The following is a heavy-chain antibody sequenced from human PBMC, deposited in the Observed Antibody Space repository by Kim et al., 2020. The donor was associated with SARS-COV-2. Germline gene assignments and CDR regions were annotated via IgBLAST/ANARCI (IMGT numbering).Heavy chain of an antibody. CDR3: ARVYVAVNAQFDY. D-gene: IGHD2-21*01. Sequence: GGSLRLSCAASGFTFSSYSMHWVRHAPGKGLEWVAIISYDGSNKYYADSVKGRFTISRDNAKNTLYLQMNSLRAEDTAVYYCARVYVAVNAQFDYCGKGT. J-gene: IGHJ4*02. CDR1: GFTFSSYS. CDR2: ISYDGSNK. V-gene: IGHV3-33*05.